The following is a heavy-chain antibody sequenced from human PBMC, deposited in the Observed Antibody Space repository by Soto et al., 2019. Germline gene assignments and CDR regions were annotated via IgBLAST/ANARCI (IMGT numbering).Heavy chain of an antibody. Sequence: ASVKVSCKASGYTFTSYYMHWVRQAPGQGLEWMGIINPSGGSTSYAQKFQGRVTMTRDTSTSTVYMELSSLRSEDTAVYYCARLITMLRGVMSYYFDYWGQGTLVPVYS. CDR3: ARLITMLRGVMSYYFDY. J-gene: IGHJ4*02. CDR1: GYTFTSYY. D-gene: IGHD3-10*01. CDR2: INPSGGST. V-gene: IGHV1-46*01.